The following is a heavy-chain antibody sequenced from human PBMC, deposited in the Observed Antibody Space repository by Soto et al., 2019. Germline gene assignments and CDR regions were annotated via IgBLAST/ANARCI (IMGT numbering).Heavy chain of an antibody. D-gene: IGHD3-22*01. CDR1: GVSISRSDW. Sequence: SETLSLTCAVSGVSISRSDWWSWVRQPPGKGLEWIGEISHNGSTNYRPSLRGRVNISLDKSKNQFSLKLTSVNAADTAVYYCARGYDRTVSPARYFDFWGQGTLVTVSS. CDR3: ARGYDRTVSPARYFDF. CDR2: ISHNGST. V-gene: IGHV4-4*02. J-gene: IGHJ4*02.